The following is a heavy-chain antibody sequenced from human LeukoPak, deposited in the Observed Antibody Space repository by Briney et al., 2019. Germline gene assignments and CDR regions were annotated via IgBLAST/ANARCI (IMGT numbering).Heavy chain of an antibody. Sequence: GASVKVSCKASGYTFTSYGISWVRQAPGHGLEWMGWISAYNGNTNYAQKLQGRVTMTTDTSTSTAYMELRSLRSDDTAVYYCARDRMTAPGGWVQHWGQGTLVTVSS. J-gene: IGHJ1*01. D-gene: IGHD2-21*02. CDR2: ISAYNGNT. CDR3: ARDRMTAPGGWVQH. V-gene: IGHV1-18*01. CDR1: GYTFTSYG.